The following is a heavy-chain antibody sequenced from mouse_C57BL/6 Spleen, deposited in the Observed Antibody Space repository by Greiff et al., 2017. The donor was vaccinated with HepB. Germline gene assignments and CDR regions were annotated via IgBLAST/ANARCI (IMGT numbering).Heavy chain of an antibody. J-gene: IGHJ4*01. Sequence: EVMLVESGGDLVKPGGSLKLSCAASGFTFSSYGMSWVRQTPDKRLEWVATISSGGSYTYYPDSVKGRCTISRDNAKNTLYLQMSSLKSEDTAMYYCAREGDYAMDYWGQGTSVTVSS. V-gene: IGHV5-6*01. CDR3: AREGDYAMDY. CDR2: ISSGGSYT. CDR1: GFTFSSYG.